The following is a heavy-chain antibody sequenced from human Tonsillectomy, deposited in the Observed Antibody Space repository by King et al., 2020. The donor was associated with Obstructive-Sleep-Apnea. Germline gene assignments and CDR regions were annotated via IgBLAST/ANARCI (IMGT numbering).Heavy chain of an antibody. J-gene: IGHJ6*02. Sequence: MQLQESGPGLVKPSETLSLTCTVSGGSISSYYWSWIRQPPGKGLEWIGYIYYSGSTNYNPSLKSRVTISVDTSKNQFSLKLSSVTAADTAVYYCARDSTYSSGWDERYSYYGMDVWGQGTTVTVSS. V-gene: IGHV4-59*01. CDR2: IYYSGST. CDR3: ARDSTYSSGWDERYSYYGMDV. CDR1: GGSISSYY. D-gene: IGHD6-19*01.